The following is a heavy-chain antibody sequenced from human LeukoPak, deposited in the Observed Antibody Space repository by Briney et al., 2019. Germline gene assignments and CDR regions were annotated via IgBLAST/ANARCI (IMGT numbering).Heavy chain of an antibody. Sequence: PSETLSLTCDVYGGSFSGYYWSWIRQPPEKGLEWIGEINHSGSTNYNPSLKSRVTISVDTSKNQFSLKLSSVTAADTAVYYCARLRYFDWLTYYFDYWGQGTLVTVSS. D-gene: IGHD3-9*01. CDR2: INHSGST. V-gene: IGHV4-34*01. CDR1: GGSFSGYY. J-gene: IGHJ4*02. CDR3: ARLRYFDWLTYYFDY.